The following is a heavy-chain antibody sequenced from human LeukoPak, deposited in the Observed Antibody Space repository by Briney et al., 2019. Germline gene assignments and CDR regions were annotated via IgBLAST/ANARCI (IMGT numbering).Heavy chain of an antibody. CDR1: GYTFTSYG. CDR2: ISAYNGNT. Sequence: GASVKVSCKASGYTFTSYGISWVRQAPGQGLEWMGWISAYNGNTNYAQKLQGRVTMTTDTSTSTAYMELRSLRSDDTAVYYCARDSIGYSSGWYVEGADYWGQGTLVTVSS. V-gene: IGHV1-18*01. J-gene: IGHJ4*02. CDR3: ARDSIGYSSGWYVEGADY. D-gene: IGHD6-19*01.